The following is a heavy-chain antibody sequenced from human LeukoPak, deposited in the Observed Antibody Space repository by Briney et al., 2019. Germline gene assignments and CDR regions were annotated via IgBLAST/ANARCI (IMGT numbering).Heavy chain of an antibody. Sequence: SETLSLTCTVSGGSISSYYWSWIRQPAGKGLEWIGYIYYSGSTNYNPSLKSRVTISVDTSKNQFSLKLSSVTAADAAVYYWGGTTRGGYTYDYFYYYYMDVSGKGTTVTIPS. CDR2: IYYSGST. CDR1: GGSISSYY. D-gene: IGHD5-18*01. J-gene: IGHJ6*03. V-gene: IGHV4-59*01. CDR3: GGTTRGGYTYDYFYYYYMDV.